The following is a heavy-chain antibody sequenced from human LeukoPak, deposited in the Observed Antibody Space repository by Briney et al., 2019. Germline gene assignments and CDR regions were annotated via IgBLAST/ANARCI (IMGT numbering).Heavy chain of an antibody. CDR2: IYSGGST. Sequence: GGSLRLSCAASGFTVSSNYMNWVRQAPGKGLEWVSVIYSGGSTYYADSVKGKFTISRDNPKNTVYLQMNSLRAEDTAVYFCARDPGIYYYGMDVWGQGTTVTVSS. CDR3: ARDPGIYYYGMDV. V-gene: IGHV3-66*01. J-gene: IGHJ6*02. CDR1: GFTVSSNY.